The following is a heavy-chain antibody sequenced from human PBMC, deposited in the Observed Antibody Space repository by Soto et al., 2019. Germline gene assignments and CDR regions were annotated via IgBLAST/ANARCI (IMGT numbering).Heavy chain of an antibody. CDR3: ARERGYSYGPWQQLPTGDFDY. CDR2: INSDGSST. J-gene: IGHJ4*02. V-gene: IGHV3-74*01. D-gene: IGHD5-18*01. Sequence: PGGSLRLSCAASGFTFSSYWMHWVRQAPGKGLVWVSRINSDGSSTSYADSVKGRFTISRDNAKNTLYLQMNSLRAEGTAVYYCARERGYSYGPWQQLPTGDFDYWGQGTLVTVSS. CDR1: GFTFSSYW.